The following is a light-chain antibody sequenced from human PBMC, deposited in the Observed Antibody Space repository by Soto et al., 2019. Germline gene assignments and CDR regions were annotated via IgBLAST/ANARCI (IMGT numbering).Light chain of an antibody. Sequence: EIVLTQSPGTLSLSPGERATLSCRASQSVSSSYLAWYQQKPGQAPRLLIYVASSRATGIPDRFSGSGSGTDFTLTISRLEPEDFAVYYCQQYGSSPMYTFGRGIKLEIK. V-gene: IGKV3-20*01. J-gene: IGKJ2*01. CDR1: QSVSSSY. CDR3: QQYGSSPMYT. CDR2: VAS.